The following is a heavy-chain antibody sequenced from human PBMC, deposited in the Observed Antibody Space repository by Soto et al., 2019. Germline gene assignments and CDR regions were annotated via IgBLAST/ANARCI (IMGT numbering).Heavy chain of an antibody. J-gene: IGHJ5*02. CDR1: GGSISSGDYY. D-gene: IGHD2-2*01. V-gene: IGHV4-30-4*01. CDR2: IYYSGST. Sequence: SETLSLTCTVSGGSISSGDYYWSWIRQPPGKGLEWIGYIYYSGSTYYNPSLKSRVTISVDTSKNQFSLKLSSVTAADTAVYYCARELRDIVLVPAAIRSPGMNWFDPWGQGTLVTVS. CDR3: ARELRDIVLVPAAIRSPGMNWFDP.